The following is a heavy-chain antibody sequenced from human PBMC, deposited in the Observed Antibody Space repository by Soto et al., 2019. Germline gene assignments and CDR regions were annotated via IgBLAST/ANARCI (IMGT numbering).Heavy chain of an antibody. D-gene: IGHD2-2*01. V-gene: IGHV3-74*01. CDR1: GFTFSSYW. J-gene: IGHJ4*02. CDR3: ARDDKVVPAARFDY. Sequence: GGSLRLSCAASGFTFSSYWMHWVRQAPGKGLVWVSRINSDGSSTSYADSVKGRLTISRDNAKNTLYLQMNSLRAEDTAVYYCARDDKVVPAARFDYWGQGTLVTVSS. CDR2: INSDGSST.